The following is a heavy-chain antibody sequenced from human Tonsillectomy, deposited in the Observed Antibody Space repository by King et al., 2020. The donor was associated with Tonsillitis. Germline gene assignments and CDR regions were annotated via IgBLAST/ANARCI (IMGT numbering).Heavy chain of an antibody. D-gene: IGHD3-22*01. CDR1: GYTFSNYG. CDR3: ARDMTNYYESSGYYFDY. Sequence: QLVQSGAEVKKSGASVKVSCKASGYTFSNYGISWVRQAPGQGLEWVGWISPYNGNTNYAQKFQGRVTMTTDTSTSTVYMEMRSLRYDDTDVYYCARDMTNYYESSGYYFDYWGRGTLVTVSS. V-gene: IGHV1-18*04. CDR2: ISPYNGNT. J-gene: IGHJ4*02.